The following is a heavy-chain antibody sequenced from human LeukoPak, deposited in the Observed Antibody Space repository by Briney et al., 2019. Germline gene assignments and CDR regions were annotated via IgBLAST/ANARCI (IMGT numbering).Heavy chain of an antibody. CDR1: GGSISSYY. V-gene: IGHV4-59*01. Sequence: PSETLSLTCTVSGGSISSYYWSWIRQPPGKGLEWIGYIYYSGSTSYNPSLKSRVTISIDTSKNQFSLKLSSVTAADTAVYYCARGGVGATTSDYWGQGTLVTVSS. D-gene: IGHD1-26*01. CDR2: IYYSGST. J-gene: IGHJ4*02. CDR3: ARGGVGATTSDY.